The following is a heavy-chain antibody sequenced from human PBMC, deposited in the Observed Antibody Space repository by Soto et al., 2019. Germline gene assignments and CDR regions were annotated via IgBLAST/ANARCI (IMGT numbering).Heavy chain of an antibody. V-gene: IGHV1-46*01. D-gene: IGHD5-12*01. CDR2: INPSGGST. Sequence: ASVKVSCKASGYTFTSYYMHWVRQAPGQGLEWMGIINPSGGSTSYAQKFQGRVTMTRDTSTSTVYMEPSSLRSEDTAVYYCARVHRRDGYNSYYFDYWGQGTLVTVSS. CDR1: GYTFTSYY. CDR3: ARVHRRDGYNSYYFDY. J-gene: IGHJ4*02.